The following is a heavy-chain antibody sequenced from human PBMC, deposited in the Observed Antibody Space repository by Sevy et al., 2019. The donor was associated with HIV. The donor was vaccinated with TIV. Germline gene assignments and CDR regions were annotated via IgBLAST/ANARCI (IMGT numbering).Heavy chain of an antibody. CDR2: ISTGGRNT. CDR3: ARDCSSSSCLWGMDV. CDR1: RFTFSSSA. D-gene: IGHD2-2*01. V-gene: IGHV3-21*04. J-gene: IGHJ6*02. Sequence: GGSLRLSCAASRFTFSSSAMNWVRQVPGKGLEWVSSISTGGRNTYYAYSVEGRFTISRDNAKNSLYLQMNSLRAEDTAVYYCARDCSSSSCLWGMDVWGQGTTVTVSS.